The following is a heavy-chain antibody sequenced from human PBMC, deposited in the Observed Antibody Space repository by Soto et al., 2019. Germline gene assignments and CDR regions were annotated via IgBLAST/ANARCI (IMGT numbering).Heavy chain of an antibody. J-gene: IGHJ6*03. CDR2: IYYTGST. CDR1: SGSISSSYYY. V-gene: IGHV4-39*01. D-gene: IGHD3-16*01. Sequence: QLQLQESGPGLVKPSESLSLTCTVSSGSISSSYYYWGWIRQPPGKGLEWIGAIYYTGSTYHNPPLQSRVPITVNTSKNQFSLKMSSVTAADTAVYFCAGQAGAFGYYMGVWGKGATVTVSS. CDR3: AGQAGAFGYYMGV.